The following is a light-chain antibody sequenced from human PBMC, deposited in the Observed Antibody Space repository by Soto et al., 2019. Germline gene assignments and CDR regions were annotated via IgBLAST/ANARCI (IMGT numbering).Light chain of an antibody. CDR1: SSDVGDYNY. Sequence: QSALTQPASVSGSPGQSITISCTGTSSDVGDYNYVSWYQQHPGKAPKLMIYEVSNRPSGVSNRFSGSKSGNTASLTISGLQAEDEADYYCSSYTSSNTWVFGAGTKLTVL. CDR3: SSYTSSNTWV. V-gene: IGLV2-14*01. J-gene: IGLJ3*02. CDR2: EVS.